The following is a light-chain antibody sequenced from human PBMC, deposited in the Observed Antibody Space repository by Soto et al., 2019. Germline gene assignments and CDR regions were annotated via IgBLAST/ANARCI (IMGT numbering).Light chain of an antibody. J-gene: IGKJ4*01. CDR1: QSISNY. CDR3: QQSYSTPPT. V-gene: IGKV1-39*01. CDR2: LAS. Sequence: DIQMTQSPSSLSASVGDRVTITCRASQSISNYLNWYQQRPGKAPKLLIYLASSLSSGVPSKFSGSGSGTDFTLTISVLQPEDSATYYCQQSYSTPPTFGGGTKVDIK.